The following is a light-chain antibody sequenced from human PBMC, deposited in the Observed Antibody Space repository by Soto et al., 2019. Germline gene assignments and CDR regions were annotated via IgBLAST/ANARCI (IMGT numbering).Light chain of an antibody. CDR3: SSYTSSNTLV. CDR2: EVS. J-gene: IGLJ2*01. Sequence: QSALTQPASVSGSPGQSITISCTGTSSDVGGYNYVSWYQQHPGKAPQLMIFEVSNRPSGVSIRFSGSKSANTASLTISGLQAEDEADYYCSSYTSSNTLVFGGGTKLTVL. V-gene: IGLV2-14*01. CDR1: SSDVGGYNY.